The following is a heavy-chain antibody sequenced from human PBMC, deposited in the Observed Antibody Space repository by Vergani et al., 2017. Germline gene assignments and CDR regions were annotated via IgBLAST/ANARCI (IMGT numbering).Heavy chain of an antibody. CDR2: ISGSVGNT. D-gene: IGHD2-15*01. CDR3: ATGGXCSGGRCYRHFEF. J-gene: IGHJ4*02. CDR1: GFTSSYYA. V-gene: IGHV3-23*04. Sequence: VHLVESGGGVVQPGRSLRLSCVVSGFTSSYYAMTWVRQAPGKGLEWVAGISGSVGNTYYADSVKGRFTISRDNSKATVSLQMNSLRAEDTAVYYCATGGXCSGGRCYRHFEFWGQGTLVTVSS.